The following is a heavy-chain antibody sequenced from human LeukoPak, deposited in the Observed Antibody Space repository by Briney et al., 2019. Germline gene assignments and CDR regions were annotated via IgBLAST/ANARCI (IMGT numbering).Heavy chain of an antibody. J-gene: IGHJ5*02. CDR2: IYYSGST. V-gene: IGHV4-39*01. D-gene: IGHD7-27*01. CDR1: GGPISSSSYY. Sequence: SETLSLTCTVSGGPISSSSYYWGWIRQPPGKGLEWIGSIYYSGSTYYNPSLKSRVTISVDTSKNQFSLKLSSVTAADTAVYYCARQFFQLGINWFDPWGQRTLVTVSS. CDR3: ARQFFQLGINWFDP.